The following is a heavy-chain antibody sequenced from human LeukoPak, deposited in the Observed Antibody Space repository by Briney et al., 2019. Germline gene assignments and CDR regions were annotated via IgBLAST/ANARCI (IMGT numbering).Heavy chain of an antibody. D-gene: IGHD2-8*01. CDR1: GLPFRSYL. CDR3: AKDTSMWKPCTNRVRSPFDS. Sequence: QPGGSRDFSVEPPGLPFRSYLLSGARQAPGQGLEWVSVISDRGDYTSYADSVRGRFTLSRDNSRNTVYLQMSVLRSALTAVYYCAKDTSMWKPCTNRVRSPFDSSGQGTLVTVSS. J-gene: IGHJ4*02. CDR2: ISDRGDYT. V-gene: IGHV3-23*01.